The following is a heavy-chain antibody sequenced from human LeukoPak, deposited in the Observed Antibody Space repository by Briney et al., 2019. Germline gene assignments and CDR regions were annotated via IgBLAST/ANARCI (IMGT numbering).Heavy chain of an antibody. CDR3: ARADELYLAVAGNFDY. D-gene: IGHD6-19*01. Sequence: SETLSLTCAVYGGSFRGFYWSWIRQPPGQGLEWIGEINHSGSTNYNPSLKSRVTISVDTSKIQFSLKLSSVTAADTAVYYCARADELYLAVAGNFDYWGQGTLVTVSS. CDR1: GGSFRGFY. CDR2: INHSGST. V-gene: IGHV4-34*01. J-gene: IGHJ4*02.